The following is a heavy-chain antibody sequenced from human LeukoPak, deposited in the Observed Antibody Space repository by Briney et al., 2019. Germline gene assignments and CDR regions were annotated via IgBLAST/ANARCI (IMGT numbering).Heavy chain of an antibody. Sequence: GGSLRLSCAASGFTFSSYGMHWVRQAPGKGLEWVAFIRYDGSNKYYADSVKGRFTISRDNSKNTLYLQMNSLRAEDTAVYYCACITMVRGAYSPSFDYWGQGTLVTVSS. D-gene: IGHD3-10*01. CDR2: IRYDGSNK. CDR1: GFTFSSYG. V-gene: IGHV3-30*02. J-gene: IGHJ4*02. CDR3: ACITMVRGAYSPSFDY.